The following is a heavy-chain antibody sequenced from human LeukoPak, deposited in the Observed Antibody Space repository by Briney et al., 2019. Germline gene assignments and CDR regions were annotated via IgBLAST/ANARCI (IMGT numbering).Heavy chain of an antibody. D-gene: IGHD3-9*01. CDR1: GFTFSSYG. V-gene: IGHV3-30*18. CDR3: AKGGILTGYHVDY. Sequence: GGSLRLSCAASGFTFSSYGMHWVRQAPGKGLEWVAVISYDGSNKYYADSVKGRFTISRDNSKNTLYLQMNSLRAEDTAVYYCAKGGILTGYHVDYWGQGTLVTVSS. J-gene: IGHJ4*02. CDR2: ISYDGSNK.